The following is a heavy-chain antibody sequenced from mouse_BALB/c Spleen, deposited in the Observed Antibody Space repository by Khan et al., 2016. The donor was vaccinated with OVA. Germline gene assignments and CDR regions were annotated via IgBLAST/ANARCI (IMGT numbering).Heavy chain of an antibody. CDR1: GYTFTSYT. CDR3: TRAGPYYGNYGALFAY. CDR2: INPSNDYT. V-gene: IGHV1-4*01. D-gene: IGHD2-1*01. J-gene: IGHJ3*01. Sequence: QVQLQQSGAELARPGASVKMSCKASGYTFTSYTMHWVKQRPGQGLEWIGYINPSNDYTNYNQKFKDKATLTADKSSSTAYMQLSSLTSEDSAVXYCTRAGPYYGNYGALFAYWGQGTLVTVSA.